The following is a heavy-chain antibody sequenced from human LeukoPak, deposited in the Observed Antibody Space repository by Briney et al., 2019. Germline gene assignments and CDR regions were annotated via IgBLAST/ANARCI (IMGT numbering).Heavy chain of an antibody. CDR1: GFTFSRYW. Sequence: GGSLRLSCAASGFTFSRYWMSWVRQAPERGLEGVANIKSDGSETYYVDSVKGRFTISRDNAKNSLYLQMNSLRAEDTAVYYCAIHPRGADLDYWGQGTLVTVSS. CDR3: AIHPRGADLDY. J-gene: IGHJ4*02. V-gene: IGHV3-7*01. CDR2: IKSDGSET.